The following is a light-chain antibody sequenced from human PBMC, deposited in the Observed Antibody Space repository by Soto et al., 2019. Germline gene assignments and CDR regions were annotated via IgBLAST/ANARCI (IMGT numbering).Light chain of an antibody. CDR1: QTSNW. CDR2: KES. J-gene: IGKJ1*01. V-gene: IGKV1-5*03. Sequence: DIQMTQSPSTLSASVGDRVTITCRASQTSNWLAWYQQKTGKAPKLLIYKESSLESGVPSRLSVSGSGTEFTLTISNLQPDDFATYYWQQYNNYSPRTLVQGTKVEIK. CDR3: QQYNNYSPRT.